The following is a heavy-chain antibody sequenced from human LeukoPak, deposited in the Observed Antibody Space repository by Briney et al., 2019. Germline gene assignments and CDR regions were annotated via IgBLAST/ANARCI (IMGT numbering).Heavy chain of an antibody. CDR3: ARDGAYGDYQGVSDY. CDR1: GFTFSSYS. V-gene: IGHV3-21*01. J-gene: IGHJ4*02. CDR2: ISSSSSYI. D-gene: IGHD4-17*01. Sequence: GGSLRLSCAASGFTFSSYSMNWVRQAPGKGLEWVSSISSSSSYIYYADSVKGRFTISRDSAKNSLYLQMNSLRAEDTAVYYCARDGAYGDYQGVSDYWGQGTLVTVSS.